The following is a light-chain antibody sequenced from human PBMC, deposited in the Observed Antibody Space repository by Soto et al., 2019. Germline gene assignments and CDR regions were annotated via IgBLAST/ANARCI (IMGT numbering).Light chain of an antibody. CDR3: QSYDSSLSGWGV. V-gene: IGLV1-40*01. J-gene: IGLJ2*01. CDR2: GNI. CDR1: SSNIGAGYD. Sequence: QSVLTQPPSVSGAPGQRVIISCTGSSSNIGAGYDVHWYQQLPGTAPKLLIYGNINRPSGVPDRFSGSKSGTSASLAITGLQAEDDADYYCQSYDSSLSGWGVFGGGTKLTVL.